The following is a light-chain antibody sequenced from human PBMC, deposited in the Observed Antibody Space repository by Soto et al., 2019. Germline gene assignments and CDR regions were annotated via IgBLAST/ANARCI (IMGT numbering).Light chain of an antibody. J-gene: IGLJ3*02. CDR3: CLSPGSLTWL. Sequence: QSALTQPRSVSGSPGQSVTISCTGTSSDVGGYNYVSWYQQHPGEAPKLMIYDVTKRPSGVPDRFSGSKSGNTASLTISGLQAEDEAEYYCCLSPGSLTWLFGGGTKLTVL. CDR2: DVT. V-gene: IGLV2-11*01. CDR1: SSDVGGYNY.